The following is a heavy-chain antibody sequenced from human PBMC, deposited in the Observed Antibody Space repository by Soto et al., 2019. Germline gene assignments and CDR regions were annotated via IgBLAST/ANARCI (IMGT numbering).Heavy chain of an antibody. D-gene: IGHD6-13*01. V-gene: IGHV3-73*01. Sequence: GGSLRLSCAASGFTFSGSAMHWVRQASGKGLEWVGRIRSKANSYATAYAASVKGRFTISRDDSKNTAYLQMNSLKTEYTAVYYCTRQSSSWSYFDYWGQGTLVTVSS. CDR1: GFTFSGSA. CDR2: IRSKANSYAT. CDR3: TRQSSSWSYFDY. J-gene: IGHJ4*02.